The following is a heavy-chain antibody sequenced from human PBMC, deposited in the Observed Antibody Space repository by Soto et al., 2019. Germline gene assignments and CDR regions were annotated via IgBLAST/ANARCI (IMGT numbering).Heavy chain of an antibody. CDR2: IYSSGDT. D-gene: IGHD6-6*01. CDR1: SDSMNSGGYY. CDR3: ARRGGSSSGYYYYAMDV. J-gene: IGHJ6*02. V-gene: IGHV4-31*03. Sequence: SETLSLTCSVSSDSMNSGGYYWSWIRQHPGKGLEWIGYIYSSGDTYYNPSLKSRVTISVDTSKNQFSLNLTSVTAADTAVYYCARRGGSSSGYYYYAMDVWGQGTTVTVSS.